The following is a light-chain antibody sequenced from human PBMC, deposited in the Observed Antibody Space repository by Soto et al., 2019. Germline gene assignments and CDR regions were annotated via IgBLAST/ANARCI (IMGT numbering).Light chain of an antibody. V-gene: IGLV1-40*01. CDR2: ANN. Sequence: QSALTQPPSVSGAPGQRVTISCTGNSSNIGAGYDVHWYQQLPGTAPKLLIYANNNRPSGVPDRFSGSQSGTSASLAITGLQAEDEADYYCQSYDSSLSGSKVFGGGTKLTVL. CDR3: QSYDSSLSGSKV. J-gene: IGLJ2*01. CDR1: SSNIGAGYD.